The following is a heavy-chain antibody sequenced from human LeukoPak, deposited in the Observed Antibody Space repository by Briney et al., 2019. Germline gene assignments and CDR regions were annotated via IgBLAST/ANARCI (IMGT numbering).Heavy chain of an antibody. CDR3: AKDRLRITMVRGVIGINWFDP. D-gene: IGHD3-10*01. CDR2: ISGSGGST. J-gene: IGHJ5*02. Sequence: GGSLRLSCAASGFTFSSYAMSWVRQAPGKGLEWVSAISGSGGSTYYADSVKGRFTISRDNSKNTLYLQMNSLRAEDTAVYYCAKDRLRITMVRGVIGINWFDPWGQGTLVTVPS. CDR1: GFTFSSYA. V-gene: IGHV3-23*01.